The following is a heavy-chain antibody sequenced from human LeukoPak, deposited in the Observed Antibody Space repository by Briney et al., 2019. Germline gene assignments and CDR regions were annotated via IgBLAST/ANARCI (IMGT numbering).Heavy chain of an antibody. Sequence: GASVKVSCKASGFTFTSSAMQWVRQARGQRLEWIGWIVVGSGNTNYAQKFQERVTITRDMSTSTAYMELSSLRSEDTAVYYCAREEVDTAMVTVYAFDIWGQGTMVTVSS. V-gene: IGHV1-58*02. CDR2: IVVGSGNT. D-gene: IGHD5-18*01. CDR3: AREEVDTAMVTVYAFDI. J-gene: IGHJ3*02. CDR1: GFTFTSSA.